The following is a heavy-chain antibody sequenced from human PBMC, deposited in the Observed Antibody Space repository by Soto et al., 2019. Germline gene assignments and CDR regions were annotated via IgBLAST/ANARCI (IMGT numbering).Heavy chain of an antibody. CDR3: ARGRYGNY. CDR1: GYGFTTYG. Sequence: QVHLVQSGAEVKKPGASVKVSCKGSGYGFTTYGITWVRQGPGQGLEWMAWISAHNGNTNYAQQLQGRVTVTRDTSTSTAYMELRGLRSGATAVYYGARGRYGNYWGQGAVVTVSS. D-gene: IGHD1-1*01. J-gene: IGHJ4*02. CDR2: ISAHNGNT. V-gene: IGHV1-18*01.